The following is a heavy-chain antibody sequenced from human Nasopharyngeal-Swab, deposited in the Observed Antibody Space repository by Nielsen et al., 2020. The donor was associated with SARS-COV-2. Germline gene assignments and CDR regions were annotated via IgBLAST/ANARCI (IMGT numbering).Heavy chain of an antibody. CDR2: IYWDDDK. CDR1: GFSLSTTGVG. Sequence: SGPTLVKPTQTLTLTCSFSGFSLSTTGVGVAWIRQPPGKALEWLALIYWDDDKRYSPSLNSRLTITKDSSKNQVVLTMTNMDPLDTGTYFCARCVTDIRFFDYWGQGTLVTVSS. D-gene: IGHD2-21*02. J-gene: IGHJ4*02. V-gene: IGHV2-5*02. CDR3: ARCVTDIRFFDY.